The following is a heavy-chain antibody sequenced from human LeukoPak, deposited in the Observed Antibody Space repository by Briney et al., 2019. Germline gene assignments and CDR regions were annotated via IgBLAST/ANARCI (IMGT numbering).Heavy chain of an antibody. J-gene: IGHJ3*02. CDR1: GGSISPYY. CDR3: ARHPYSDGFDI. V-gene: IGHV4-59*08. CDR2: IYSSGPT. D-gene: IGHD1-1*01. Sequence: SETLSLTCTVSGGSISPYYWSWIRQPPGKGLEWIAYIYSSGPTNYNPSLKGRVTISVDTSKNQFSLKLNSVTAADTAVYYCARHPYSDGFDIWGQGTMVTISS.